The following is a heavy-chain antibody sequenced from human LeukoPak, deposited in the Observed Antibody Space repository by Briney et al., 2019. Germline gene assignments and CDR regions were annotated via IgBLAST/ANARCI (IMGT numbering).Heavy chain of an antibody. V-gene: IGHV1-8*01. CDR2: MNPNSGNT. CDR1: GYTFTSYD. CDR3: AKRLLRDYGGHGAFVI. J-gene: IGHJ3*02. D-gene: IGHD4/OR15-4a*01. Sequence: ASAKVSCKASGYTFTSYDINWVRQAPGRGLEWMGWMNPNSGNTGYAQKFQGRVTMTRNTSISTAYMELSSLRSEDTAVYYCAKRLLRDYGGHGAFVIWGRGTMVTVSS.